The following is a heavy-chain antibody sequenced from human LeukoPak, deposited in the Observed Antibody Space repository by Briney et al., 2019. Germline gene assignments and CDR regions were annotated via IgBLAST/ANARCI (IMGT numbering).Heavy chain of an antibody. CDR1: GGSFSGYY. CDR3: TRGRAYYDSTGYYY. V-gene: IGHV4-34*01. D-gene: IGHD3-22*01. Sequence: SETLPLTCAVYGGSFSGYYWSWIRQPPGKGLEWIGEINHSGSTNYDPSLKSRVTISIDTSKNQFSLKLSSVTAADTAVYYCTRGRAYYDSTGYYYWGRGILVTVSS. J-gene: IGHJ4*02. CDR2: INHSGST.